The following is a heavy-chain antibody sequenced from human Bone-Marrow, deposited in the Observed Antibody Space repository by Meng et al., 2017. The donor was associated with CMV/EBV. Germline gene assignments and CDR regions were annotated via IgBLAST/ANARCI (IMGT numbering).Heavy chain of an antibody. CDR2: IYYSGST. Sequence: SETLSLTCTVSSGSISSSSYYWGWIRQPPGKGLEWIGSIYYSGSTYYNPSLKSRVTISVDTSKNQFSLKLSSVTAADTAVYYCALTAPGEGFDYWGQGTLVTVSS. J-gene: IGHJ4*02. V-gene: IGHV4-39*01. D-gene: IGHD3-16*01. CDR1: SGSISSSSYY. CDR3: ALTAPGEGFDY.